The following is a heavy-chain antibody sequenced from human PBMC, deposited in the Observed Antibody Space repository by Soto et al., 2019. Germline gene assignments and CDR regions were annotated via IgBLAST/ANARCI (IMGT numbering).Heavy chain of an antibody. CDR1: GGSISSYY. Sequence: ASETLSLTCTVSGGSISSYYWSWIRQPPGKGLEWIGYIYYSGSTNYNPSHKSRVTISVDTSKNQFSLKLSSVTAADTAVYYCARRYGYSFDYWGQGTLVTVSS. D-gene: IGHD1-1*01. CDR2: IYYSGST. CDR3: ARRYGYSFDY. J-gene: IGHJ4*02. V-gene: IGHV4-59*08.